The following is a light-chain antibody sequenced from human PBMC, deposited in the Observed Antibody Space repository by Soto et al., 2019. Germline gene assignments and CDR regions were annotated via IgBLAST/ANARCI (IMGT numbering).Light chain of an antibody. CDR1: SSNIGGNS. CDR3: GSWDSSLSAYV. CDR2: DDN. V-gene: IGLV1-51*01. Sequence: QSVLTQPPSVSAAPGQKVTISCSGSSSNIGGNSVSWYQQLPGTAPKLLIYDDNKRPSGIPDRCSGSRSGTSATLGITGFQTGGEADYYCGSWDSSLSAYVFGTGTKVTV. J-gene: IGLJ1*01.